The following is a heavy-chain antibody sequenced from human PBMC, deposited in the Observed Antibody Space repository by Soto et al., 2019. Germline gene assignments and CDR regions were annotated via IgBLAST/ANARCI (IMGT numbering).Heavy chain of an antibody. J-gene: IGHJ4*02. V-gene: IGHV3-66*01. CDR2: IYTGGGT. Sequence: EVQLVESGGGLVQPGGSLRLSCAASGLTVSTNRMSWVRQAPGKGLEWVSVIYTGGGTHYADSVKGRFTISRDNSKNTVNLQMNSLRPEDTPVYYCARDGSGHWGQGTLVTVSS. CDR1: GLTVSTNR. CDR3: ARDGSGH.